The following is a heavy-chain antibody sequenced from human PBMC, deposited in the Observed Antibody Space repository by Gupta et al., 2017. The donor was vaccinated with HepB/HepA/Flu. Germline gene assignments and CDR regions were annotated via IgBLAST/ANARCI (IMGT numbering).Heavy chain of an antibody. CDR3: AKDRISGFDS. J-gene: IGHJ4*02. D-gene: IGHD2-8*02. CDR1: GFAFSSYG. CDR2: VSYNGRNQ. V-gene: IGHV3-30*18. Sequence: QVQLIESGGGVVQPGKSLRLSCAASGFAFSSYGMHWVRQTPDMRLEWVALVSYNGRNQDYGDSVKGRFTISRDNSKNMVFLQMNDLRAEDTAVYYCAKDRISGFDSWGQGIRVTVSS.